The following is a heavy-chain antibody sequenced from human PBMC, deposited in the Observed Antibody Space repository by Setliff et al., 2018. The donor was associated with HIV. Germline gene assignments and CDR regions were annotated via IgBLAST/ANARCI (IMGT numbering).Heavy chain of an antibody. D-gene: IGHD2-2*01. CDR3: ARGHCSGTNCYGVDYYGMDV. Sequence: SETLSLTCAVSGGSISSDNWWTWVRQAPGKGLEWIGEIYHSEYTNYNPSLKSRVSMSVDKSKNQFSVKLTSVTAADTAVYYCARGHCSGTNCYGVDYYGMDVWVQGTTVTVYS. V-gene: IGHV4-4*02. CDR2: IYHSEYT. CDR1: GGSISSDNW. J-gene: IGHJ6*02.